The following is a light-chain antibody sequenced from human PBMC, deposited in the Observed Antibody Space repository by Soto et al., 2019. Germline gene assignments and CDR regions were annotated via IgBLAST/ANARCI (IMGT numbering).Light chain of an antibody. CDR2: DAS. Sequence: EIVLTQSPATLSLSPGERATLSCRASQSVNNYLGWYQQKPGQAPRLLIYDASIKATGVPTRFSGSGSGTDFTLTISRLEPADLAVYFCQQRYRWPPITFGQGTRLEIK. CDR3: QQRYRWPPIT. CDR1: QSVNNY. V-gene: IGKV3-11*01. J-gene: IGKJ5*01.